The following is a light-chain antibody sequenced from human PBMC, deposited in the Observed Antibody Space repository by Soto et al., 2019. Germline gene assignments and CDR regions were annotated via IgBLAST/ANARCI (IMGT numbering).Light chain of an antibody. CDR1: SSDIGYYDF. Sequence: QSVLTQPASVSGSPGQSITISCTGTSSDIGYYDFVSWYQQHPGKAPKLIIFDVNTRPSGVSYRFSGSKSGNTASLTISGLQADDEADYYCTSYARYSPVVFGGGTKVTVL. J-gene: IGLJ3*02. CDR3: TSYARYSPVV. CDR2: DVN. V-gene: IGLV2-14*03.